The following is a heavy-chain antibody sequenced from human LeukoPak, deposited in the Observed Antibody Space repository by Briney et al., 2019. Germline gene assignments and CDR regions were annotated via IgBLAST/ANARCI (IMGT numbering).Heavy chain of an antibody. V-gene: IGHV1-2*02. CDR1: GYTFTGYY. CDR2: INPNSGGT. Sequence: ASVKVSCKASGYTFTGYYMHWVRQGPGQGLEWMGWINPNSGGTNYAQKFQGRVTMTRDTSISTAYMELSRLRSDDTAVYYCARVYYDSSGYHWGFDYWGQGTLVTVSS. J-gene: IGHJ4*02. D-gene: IGHD3-22*01. CDR3: ARVYYDSSGYHWGFDY.